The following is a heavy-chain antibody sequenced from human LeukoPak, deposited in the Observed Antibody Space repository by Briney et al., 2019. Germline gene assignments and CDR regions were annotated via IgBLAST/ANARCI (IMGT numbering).Heavy chain of an antibody. CDR2: INPNSGGT. CDR3: ARAEDSSGWSPSFDY. CDR1: GYTFTGYY. D-gene: IGHD6-19*01. Sequence: ASVKVSCKASGYTFTGYYMHWVRQAPGQGLEWMGWINPNSGGTNYAQKFQGWVTMTRDTSISTAYMELSRLRSDDTAVYYCARAEDSSGWSPSFDYWGQGTLVTVSS. J-gene: IGHJ4*02. V-gene: IGHV1-2*04.